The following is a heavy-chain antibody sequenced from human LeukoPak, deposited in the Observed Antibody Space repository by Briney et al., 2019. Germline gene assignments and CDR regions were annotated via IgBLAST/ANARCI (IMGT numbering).Heavy chain of an antibody. CDR2: INHSGST. J-gene: IGHJ4*02. Sequence: PSETLSLTCAVYGGSFSGYYWSWIRQPPGKGLEWIGEINHSGSTNYNPSLKSRVTISVDTSKNQFSLKLSSVTAADTAVYYCARDDRGGSYDYWGQGTLVTVSS. D-gene: IGHD1-26*01. CDR3: ARDDRGGSYDY. CDR1: GGSFSGYY. V-gene: IGHV4-34*01.